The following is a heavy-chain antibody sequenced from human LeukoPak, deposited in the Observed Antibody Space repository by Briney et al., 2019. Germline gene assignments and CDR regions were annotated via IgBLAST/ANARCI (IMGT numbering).Heavy chain of an antibody. CDR3: ARGSVLRFVEWLSIGYYYMDV. Sequence: ASVKVSCKASGYTFTGYYMHWVRQAPGQGLEWMGWINPNSGGTNYAQKFQGRVTMTRDTSISTAYMGLSRLRSDDTAVYYCARGSVLRFVEWLSIGYYYMDVWGKGTTVTVS. CDR2: INPNSGGT. J-gene: IGHJ6*03. V-gene: IGHV1-2*02. CDR1: GYTFTGYY. D-gene: IGHD3-3*01.